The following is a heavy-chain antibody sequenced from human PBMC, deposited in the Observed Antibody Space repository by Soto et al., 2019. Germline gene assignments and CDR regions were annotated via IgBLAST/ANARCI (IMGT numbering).Heavy chain of an antibody. CDR2: ISGSGDGT. J-gene: IGHJ4*02. D-gene: IGHD5-18*01. CDR3: AGPGYSSQDY. CDR1: GFTFNSFA. Sequence: PGGSLRLSCAASGFTFNSFALSWVRQAPGKGLEWVSAISGSGDGTDYAASVKGRFTISRDNSKNTLYLQMNSLRAEDTAVYYCAGPGYSSQDYWGQGALVTVSS. V-gene: IGHV3-23*01.